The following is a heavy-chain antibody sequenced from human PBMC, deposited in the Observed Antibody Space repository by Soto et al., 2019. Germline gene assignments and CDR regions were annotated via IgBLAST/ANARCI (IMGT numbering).Heavy chain of an antibody. V-gene: IGHV4-39*01. CDR1: GGSISSSSYY. Sequence: KASETLSLTCTVSGGSISSSSYYWGWIRQPPGKGLEWIGSIYYSGSTYYNPSLKSRVTISVDTSKNQFSLKLSSVTAADTAVYYCARQTLAAAATEGYWGQGTLVTVSS. CDR3: ARQTLAAAATEGY. CDR2: IYYSGST. D-gene: IGHD6-13*01. J-gene: IGHJ4*02.